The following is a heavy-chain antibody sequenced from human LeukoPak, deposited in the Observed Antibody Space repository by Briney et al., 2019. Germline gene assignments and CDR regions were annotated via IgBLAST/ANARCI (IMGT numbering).Heavy chain of an antibody. CDR3: ARGSGNYDILTGYYFGVYYYYCMDV. CDR2: MNPNSGNT. CDR1: GYTFTSYD. Sequence: ASVKVSCKASGYTFTSYDINWVRQATGQGLEWMGWMNPNSGNTGYAQKFQGRVTMTRNTSISTAYMELSSLRSEDTAVYYCARGSGNYDILTGYYFGVYYYYCMDVWGKGTTVTISS. V-gene: IGHV1-8*01. D-gene: IGHD3-9*01. J-gene: IGHJ6*03.